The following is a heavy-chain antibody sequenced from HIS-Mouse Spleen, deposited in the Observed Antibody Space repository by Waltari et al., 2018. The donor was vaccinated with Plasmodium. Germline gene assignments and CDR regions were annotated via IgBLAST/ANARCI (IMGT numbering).Heavy chain of an antibody. J-gene: IGHJ4*02. Sequence: QVQLQESGPGLVKPSENLSLTCTVPGGSISSYYWSWIRQPPGKGLEWIGYIYYSGSTNYNPSLKSRVTISVDTSKNQFSLKLSSVTAADTAVYYCARGYDFWSGYSPYFDYWGQGTLVTVSS. V-gene: IGHV4-59*01. CDR1: GGSISSYY. D-gene: IGHD3-3*01. CDR3: ARGYDFWSGYSPYFDY. CDR2: IYYSGST.